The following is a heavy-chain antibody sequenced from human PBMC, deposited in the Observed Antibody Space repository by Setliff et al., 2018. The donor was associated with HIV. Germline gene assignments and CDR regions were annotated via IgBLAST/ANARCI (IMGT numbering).Heavy chain of an antibody. CDR1: GGSIISSSYY. J-gene: IGHJ4*02. V-gene: IGHV4-39*01. CDR2: MYYRGTT. Sequence: NLPETLSLTCTVSGGSIISSSYYWGWIRLPPGKGLEWIGSMYYRGTTYNNPSLKSRVTFSADTSKNQFSLNLNSVTATDTAVYFCARQGLTMNPGVPAPILYFFDYWGQGILVTVSS. CDR3: ARQGLTMNPGVPAPILYFFDY. D-gene: IGHD3-10*01.